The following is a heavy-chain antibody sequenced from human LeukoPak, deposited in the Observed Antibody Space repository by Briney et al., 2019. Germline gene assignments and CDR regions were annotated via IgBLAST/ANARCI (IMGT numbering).Heavy chain of an antibody. CDR3: ARGEYSGSYGGHFDY. CDR1: GFTFSTYA. CDR2: ISNDGSNN. Sequence: GGSLRLSCAASGFTFSTYAMHWVRQAPGKGLEWVAFISNDGSNNYYADSVKGRFTISRDNSKNTLYVQMNSLRAEDTAVYYCARGEYSGSYGGHFDYWGQGTLVTVSS. V-gene: IGHV3-30-3*01. D-gene: IGHD1-26*01. J-gene: IGHJ4*02.